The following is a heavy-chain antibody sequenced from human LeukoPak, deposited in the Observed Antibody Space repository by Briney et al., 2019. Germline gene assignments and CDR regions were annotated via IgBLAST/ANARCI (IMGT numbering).Heavy chain of an antibody. CDR2: ISGSDGST. J-gene: IGHJ4*02. Sequence: GGSLRLSCAASGFTFSSYAMSWVRQAPGKGLEWVSTISGSDGSTYYADSVKGRFTISRDNSKNTLYLQMNSLRAEDTAVYYCAKGGMVAATHFDYSGRGTLVTVSS. V-gene: IGHV3-23*01. D-gene: IGHD2-15*01. CDR3: AKGGMVAATHFDY. CDR1: GFTFSSYA.